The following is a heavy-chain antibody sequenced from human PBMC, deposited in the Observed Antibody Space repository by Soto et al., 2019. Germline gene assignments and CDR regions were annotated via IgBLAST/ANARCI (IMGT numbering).Heavy chain of an antibody. CDR1: GYSFTSYW. CDR3: ARRRGWDFDSTGYLFDY. V-gene: IGHV5-51*01. Sequence: SCKGSGYSFTSYWIGWVRQMPGKGLEWMGIIHPGDSDTRYSPSFQGQVTISADKSISTAYLQWSSLKASDTAMYYCARRRGWDFDSTGYLFDYWGQGTLVTVSS. D-gene: IGHD3-22*01. J-gene: IGHJ4*02. CDR2: IHPGDSDT.